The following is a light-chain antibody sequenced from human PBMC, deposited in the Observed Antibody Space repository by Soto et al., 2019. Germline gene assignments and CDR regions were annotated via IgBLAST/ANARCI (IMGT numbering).Light chain of an antibody. V-gene: IGKV1-16*01. CDR3: LQYYTCPFI. Sequence: DIQMTQSPSSLSASVGDRVTITCRASQGVTNSLAWFQQKPGKAPKSLIYGASNLLGGVPSRFSGSGSGTYFTLTISILQPEDCATYYCLQYYTCPFIFGPGTTVDIK. CDR2: GAS. J-gene: IGKJ3*01. CDR1: QGVTNS.